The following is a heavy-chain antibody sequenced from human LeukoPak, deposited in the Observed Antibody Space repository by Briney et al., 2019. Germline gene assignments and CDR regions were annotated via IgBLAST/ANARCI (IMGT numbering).Heavy chain of an antibody. CDR3: ATVVVPGWSDP. V-gene: IGHV4-39*07. J-gene: IGHJ5*02. CDR1: GGSISSSSYY. CDR2: IYYSGST. D-gene: IGHD2-15*01. Sequence: PSETLSLTCTVSGGSISSSSYYWGWIRQSPGKGLEWIANIYYSGSTYYNPSLKGRVTISVDTSKNQFSLKLSSVTAADTAVYYCATVVVPGWSDPWGQGNLVTVSS.